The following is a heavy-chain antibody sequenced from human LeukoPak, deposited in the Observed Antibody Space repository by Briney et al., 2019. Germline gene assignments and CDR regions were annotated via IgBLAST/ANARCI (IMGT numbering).Heavy chain of an antibody. D-gene: IGHD3-10*01. CDR3: AREREMVRGANYFDY. J-gene: IGHJ4*02. CDR2: ISYDGSNK. CDR1: GFTFSSYA. Sequence: GGSLRLSCAASGFTFSSYAMHWVRQAPGKGLEWVAVISYDGSNKYYADSVKGRFTISRDNSKNTLYLQMNSLRAEDTAVYYCAREREMVRGANYFDYWGQGTLVTVSS. V-gene: IGHV3-30*04.